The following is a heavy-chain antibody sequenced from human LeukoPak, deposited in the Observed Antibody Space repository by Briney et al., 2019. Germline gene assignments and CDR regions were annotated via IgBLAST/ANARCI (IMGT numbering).Heavy chain of an antibody. Sequence: LPGKSLRLSCATSGFRFSHHAMHWVRQAPGKGLEWVSVISGPGYTTYYADSVKGRLTISRDNSNNILYLQLSSLRVEDTAVYYCAKDLSDNYNLFDYWGQGTLVTVSS. V-gene: IGHV3-23*01. CDR1: GFRFSHHA. J-gene: IGHJ4*02. CDR2: ISGPGYTT. CDR3: AKDLSDNYNLFDY. D-gene: IGHD1-1*01.